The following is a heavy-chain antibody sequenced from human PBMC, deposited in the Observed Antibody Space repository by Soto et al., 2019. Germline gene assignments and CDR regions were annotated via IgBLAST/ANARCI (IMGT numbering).Heavy chain of an antibody. CDR1: GFTFSSYW. CDR3: ARDLVGVILVPYYFDY. Sequence: GGSLRLSCAASGFTFSSYWMSWVRQAPGKGLEWVANIKQDGSEKYYVDSVKGRFTISRDNAKNSLYLQMNSLRAEDTAVYYCARDLVGVILVPYYFDYWGQGTLVTVSS. J-gene: IGHJ4*02. CDR2: IKQDGSEK. D-gene: IGHD3-16*02. V-gene: IGHV3-7*05.